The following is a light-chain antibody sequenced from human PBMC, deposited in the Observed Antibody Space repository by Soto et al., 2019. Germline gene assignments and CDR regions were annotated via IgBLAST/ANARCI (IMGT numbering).Light chain of an antibody. J-gene: IGKJ2*01. CDR2: DAS. Sequence: DIQMTQSPSTLSASVGDRVTITCRASQSISSWLAWYQQKPGKAPKLLIYDASSLESGAPSRFSGSGSGTEFTLTISSLQPDDFATYYCQQYNSYSRDTFGQGTKLEIK. CDR3: QQYNSYSRDT. V-gene: IGKV1-5*01. CDR1: QSISSW.